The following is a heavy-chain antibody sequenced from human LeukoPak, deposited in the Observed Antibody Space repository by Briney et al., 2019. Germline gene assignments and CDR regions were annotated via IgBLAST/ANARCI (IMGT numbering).Heavy chain of an antibody. CDR3: ARAQGGKIQLWYYYFDY. CDR2: ISRDRVST. J-gene: IGHJ4*02. D-gene: IGHD5-18*01. CDR1: GFTFDDYA. Sequence: GGSLRLSCAASGFTFDDYAMHWVRQAPGKGLEWVSLISRDRVSTYYADSVKGRFTISRDKSKNMLYLQMNSLRAEDTAVYFCARAQGGKIQLWYYYFDYWGQGTLVTVSS. V-gene: IGHV3-43*02.